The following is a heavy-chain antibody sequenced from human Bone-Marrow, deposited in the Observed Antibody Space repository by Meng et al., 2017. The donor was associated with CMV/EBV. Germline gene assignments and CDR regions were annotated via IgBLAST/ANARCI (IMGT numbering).Heavy chain of an antibody. J-gene: IGHJ6*02. CDR1: GFTFSSYW. Sequence: GGSLRLSCAASGFTFSSYWMHWVRQAPGKGLVWVSRINSDGSSTSYADSVKGRFTISRDNAKNTLYLQMNSLRAEDTAVYYCARVRGSVRGVYYYYGMGVWGPGPTVTVSS. V-gene: IGHV3-74*01. CDR2: INSDGSST. D-gene: IGHD5/OR15-5a*01. CDR3: ARVRGSVRGVYYYYGMGV.